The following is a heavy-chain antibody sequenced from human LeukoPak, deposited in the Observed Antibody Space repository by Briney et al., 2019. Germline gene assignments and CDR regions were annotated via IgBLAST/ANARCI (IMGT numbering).Heavy chain of an antibody. V-gene: IGHV1-69*05. CDR1: GGTFSSYA. D-gene: IGHD2-21*02. CDR2: IIPIFGTA. J-gene: IGHJ4*02. CDR3: ATERRGYCGGDCYDFDY. Sequence: GSSVKVSCKASGGTFSSYAISWVRQAPRQGLEWMGGIIPIFGTANYAQKFQGRVTITTDESTSTAYMELSSLRSEDTAVYYCATERRGYCGGDCYDFDYWGQGTLVTVSS.